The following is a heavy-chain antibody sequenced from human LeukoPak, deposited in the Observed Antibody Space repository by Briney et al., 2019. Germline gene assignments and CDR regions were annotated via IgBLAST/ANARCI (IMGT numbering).Heavy chain of an antibody. D-gene: IGHD2-2*01. CDR3: ARDVTALDS. CDR2: INQGGSEK. J-gene: IGHJ4*02. CDR1: GFTFSSYS. V-gene: IGHV3-7*01. Sequence: GGSLRLSCAASGFTFSSYSMNWVRQAPEKGLEWVANINQGGSEKYYVDSVRGRFTISRDNAKNSLYLQMNSLRADDTAVYYCARDVTALDSWGQGTLVTVSS.